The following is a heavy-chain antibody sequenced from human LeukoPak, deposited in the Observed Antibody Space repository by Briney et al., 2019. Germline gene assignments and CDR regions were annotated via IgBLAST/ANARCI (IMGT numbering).Heavy chain of an antibody. D-gene: IGHD3-10*01. CDR1: GGSISSSSYY. Sequence: SETLSLTCTVSGGSISSSSYYWGWIRQPPGKGLEWIGSIYYSGSTYYNPSLKRRVTISVDTSKNQFSLKLSSVTAADTAVYYCARVYYYGSGHNWFDPWGQGTLVTVSS. CDR2: IYYSGST. J-gene: IGHJ5*02. CDR3: ARVYYYGSGHNWFDP. V-gene: IGHV4-39*07.